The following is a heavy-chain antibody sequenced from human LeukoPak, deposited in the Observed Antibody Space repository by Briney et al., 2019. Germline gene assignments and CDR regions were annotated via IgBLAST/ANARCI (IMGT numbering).Heavy chain of an antibody. D-gene: IGHD1-7*01. CDR3: ARWNSNMNWNYLRGAFDI. V-gene: IGHV4-59*01. J-gene: IGHJ3*02. CDR1: GGSIGSYY. Sequence: SETLSLTCTVSGGSIGSYYWSWIRQPPGKGLEWIGYIYYSGSTNYNPSLKSRVTISVDTSKNQFSLKLSSVTAADTAVYYCARWNSNMNWNYLRGAFDIWGQGTMVTVSS. CDR2: IYYSGST.